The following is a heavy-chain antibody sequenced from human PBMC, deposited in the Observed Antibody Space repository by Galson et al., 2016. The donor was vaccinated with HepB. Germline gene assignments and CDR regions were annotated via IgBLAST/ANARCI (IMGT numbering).Heavy chain of an antibody. Sequence: SLRLSCAASGFSFSDYYMSWVRQAPGKGLEWVSYISGSSLHTNYADSVKGRFTISRDNARNSLYLQMNSLRAEDTAVYYCARDRKELASGWSSLWKDYYSYYYMDVWGKGTTVTVSS. D-gene: IGHD6-19*01. J-gene: IGHJ6*03. CDR1: GFSFSDYY. V-gene: IGHV3-11*06. CDR2: ISGSSLHT. CDR3: ARDRKELASGWSSLWKDYYSYYYMDV.